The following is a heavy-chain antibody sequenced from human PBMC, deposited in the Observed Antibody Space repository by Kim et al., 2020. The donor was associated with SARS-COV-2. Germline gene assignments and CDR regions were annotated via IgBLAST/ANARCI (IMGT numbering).Heavy chain of an antibody. Sequence: GGSLRLSCAASGFTFSDYYMSWIRQAPGKGLEWVSYISSSSSYTNYADSVKGRFTISRDNAKNSLYLQMNSLRAEDTAVYYCARNPSGSYDHFDYWGQGTLVTVSS. D-gene: IGHD1-26*01. CDR3: ARNPSGSYDHFDY. J-gene: IGHJ4*02. CDR1: GFTFSDYY. CDR2: ISSSSSYT. V-gene: IGHV3-11*06.